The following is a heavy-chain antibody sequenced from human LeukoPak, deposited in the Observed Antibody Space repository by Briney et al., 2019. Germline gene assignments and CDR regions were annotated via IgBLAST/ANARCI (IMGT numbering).Heavy chain of an antibody. Sequence: GSLRLSCAASGFTFSSYAMSWVRQAPGKGLEWVSAISGSGGSTYYADSVKGRFTISRDNSKNTLYLQMNSLRAEDTAMYYCARQGGLGNYATGSWFDPWGQGTLVTVSS. V-gene: IGHV3-23*01. J-gene: IGHJ5*02. CDR2: ISGSGGST. CDR3: ARQGGLGNYATGSWFDP. D-gene: IGHD1-7*01. CDR1: GFTFSSYA.